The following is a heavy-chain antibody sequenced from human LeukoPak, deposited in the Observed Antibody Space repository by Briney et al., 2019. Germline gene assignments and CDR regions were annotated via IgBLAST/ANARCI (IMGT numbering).Heavy chain of an antibody. V-gene: IGHV3-11*04. CDR2: ITNTGTST. D-gene: IGHD3-22*01. J-gene: IGHJ4*02. CDR3: ARDPYHYDS. CDR1: GFIFSDHY. Sequence: GGSLRLSCAASGFIFSDHYMSWIRQAPGKGPEWVSYITNTGTSTDYADSVKGRFTISRDNAKNSLYLQMNTLRAEDTAVYYCARDPYHYDSWGQGTLVTVSS.